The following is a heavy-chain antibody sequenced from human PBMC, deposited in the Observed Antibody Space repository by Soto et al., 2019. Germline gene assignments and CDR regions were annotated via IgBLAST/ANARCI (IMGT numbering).Heavy chain of an antibody. Sequence: PGGSLRLSCAASGCTFSGYSVNWIRQAPGKGLEWVSSISSSSSYIYYADSVKGRFTISRDNAKNSLYLQMNSLRAEDTAVYYCARESISIPLSSWGQGTLVTVSS. J-gene: IGHJ5*02. CDR1: GCTFSGYS. D-gene: IGHD3-3*02. CDR3: ARESISIPLSS. CDR2: ISSSSSYI. V-gene: IGHV3-21*01.